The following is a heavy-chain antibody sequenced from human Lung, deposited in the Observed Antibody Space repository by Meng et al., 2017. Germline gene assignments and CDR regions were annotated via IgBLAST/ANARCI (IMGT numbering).Heavy chain of an antibody. CDR3: ARGRRNEPLFDY. J-gene: IGHJ4*02. V-gene: IGHV1-69*12. CDR2: LIAVFDKT. CDR1: GGSFSNHT. D-gene: IGHD1-14*01. Sequence: QVQVGKAGAEGHRPVFSLKVACKTSGGSFSNHTFSWVRQAPGQGLEWMGGLIAVFDKTKAAPRFQDRVTFTADESTSTAYMELSSLTFDDTAVYFCARGRRNEPLFDYWGQGTLVTVSS.